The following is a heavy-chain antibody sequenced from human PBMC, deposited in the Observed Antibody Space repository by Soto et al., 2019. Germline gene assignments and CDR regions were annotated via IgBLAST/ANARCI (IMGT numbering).Heavy chain of an antibody. Sequence: ASVKVSCKASGYTFTSYYMHWVRQAPGQGLEWMGIINPSGGSTSYAQKFQGRVTMTRGTSTSTVYMELSSLRSEDTAVYYCARDGIAARLYNWFDPWGQGTLVTVSS. J-gene: IGHJ5*02. CDR3: ARDGIAARLYNWFDP. CDR1: GYTFTSYY. V-gene: IGHV1-46*01. CDR2: INPSGGST. D-gene: IGHD6-6*01.